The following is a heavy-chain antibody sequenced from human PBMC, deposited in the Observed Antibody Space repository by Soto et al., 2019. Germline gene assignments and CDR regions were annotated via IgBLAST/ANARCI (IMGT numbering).Heavy chain of an antibody. V-gene: IGHV4-30-4*01. CDR3: ARGPSGDKVAY. J-gene: IGHJ4*02. CDR1: GVSISNVNYY. CDR2: IYNGGTT. D-gene: IGHD7-27*01. Sequence: QVQLQESGPGLVKPSQTLSLICTVSGVSISNVNYYWSWIRQSPDKGLEWIGHIYNGGTTYNNPSLTSRLTISVDTSKNQFYLQLSSDSAADSDDYYCARGPSGDKVAYWGQGTLVTVYS.